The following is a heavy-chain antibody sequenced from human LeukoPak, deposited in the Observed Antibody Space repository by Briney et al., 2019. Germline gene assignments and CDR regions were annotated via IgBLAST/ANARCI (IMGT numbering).Heavy chain of an antibody. CDR2: MNPNSGNT. J-gene: IGHJ4*02. D-gene: IGHD3-22*01. CDR3: GTGRYDSSGFLAY. CDR1: GYTFTSYD. V-gene: IGHV1-8*01. Sequence: GASVKVSCKASGYTFTSYDINWVRQATGQGLEWMGWMNPNSGNTGYAQKFQGRVTMTRNTSISTAYMELSSLRSEDTAVYYCGTGRYDSSGFLAYWGQGTLVTVSS.